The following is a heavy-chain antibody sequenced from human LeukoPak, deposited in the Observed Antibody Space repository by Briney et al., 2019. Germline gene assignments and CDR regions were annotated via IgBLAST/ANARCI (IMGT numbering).Heavy chain of an antibody. V-gene: IGHV3-21*01. CDR3: ARDPADSNYFDY. D-gene: IGHD2-15*01. Sequence: PGRSMRLACEASGFTLGSYSMNWVRQAPGKGLEWVSSISRTSTYIHYTDSVKGRFTISRDNAKNSLYLQMNSLRAEDTAVYYCARDPADSNYFDYWGQGTLVTVSS. J-gene: IGHJ4*02. CDR1: GFTLGSYS. CDR2: ISRTSTYI.